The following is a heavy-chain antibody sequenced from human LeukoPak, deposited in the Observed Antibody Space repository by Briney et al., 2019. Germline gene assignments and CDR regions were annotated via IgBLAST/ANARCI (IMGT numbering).Heavy chain of an antibody. Sequence: SVKVSCKASGGTLSSYAISWVRQAPGQGLEWMGGIIPIFGTANYAQKFQGRVTITAVESTSTAYMELSSLRSEDTAVYYCARDLGGGYDFYYFDYWGQGTLVTVSS. V-gene: IGHV1-69*13. D-gene: IGHD3-3*01. CDR3: ARDLGGGYDFYYFDY. CDR2: IIPIFGTA. J-gene: IGHJ4*02. CDR1: GGTLSSYA.